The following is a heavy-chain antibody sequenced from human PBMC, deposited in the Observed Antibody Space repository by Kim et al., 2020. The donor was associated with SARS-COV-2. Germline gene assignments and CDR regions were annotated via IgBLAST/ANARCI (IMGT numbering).Heavy chain of an antibody. CDR3: ARGMVTMVRGVIIRWFDP. J-gene: IGHJ5*02. D-gene: IGHD3-10*01. V-gene: IGHV4-34*01. Sequence: SETLSLTCAVYGGSFSGYYWSWIRQPPGKGLEWIGEINHSGSTNYNPSLKSRVTISVDTSKNQFSLKLSSVTAADTAVYYCARGMVTMVRGVIIRWFDPWGQGTLVTVSS. CDR2: INHSGST. CDR1: GGSFSGYY.